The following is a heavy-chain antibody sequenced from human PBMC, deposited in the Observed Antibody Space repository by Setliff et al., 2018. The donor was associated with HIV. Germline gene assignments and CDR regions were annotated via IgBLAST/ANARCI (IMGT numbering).Heavy chain of an antibody. CDR3: ARHGGYYDFWSGYRGTNWFDP. CDR2: IYYSGST. V-gene: IGHV4-39*01. Sequence: PSETLSLTCVHWGFTSSSSYYWGWIRQPPGKGLEWIGSIYYSGSTYYNPSLKSRVTISVDTSKNQFSLKLSSVTAADTAVYYCARHGGYYDFWSGYRGTNWFDPWGQGTLVTVSS. D-gene: IGHD3-3*01. CDR1: WGFTSSSSYY. J-gene: IGHJ5*02.